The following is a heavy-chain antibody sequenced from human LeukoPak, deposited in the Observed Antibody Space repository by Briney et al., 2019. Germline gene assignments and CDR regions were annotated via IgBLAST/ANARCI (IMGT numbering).Heavy chain of an antibody. V-gene: IGHV1-3*04. CDR2: INTGNGNT. CDR1: GYSFSIYA. D-gene: IGHD6-13*01. CDR3: ARGVMAAADMGRANRDRYFQY. J-gene: IGHJ1*01. Sequence: ASVKVSCKSSGYSFSIYAIHWVRQAPGQRLEWMGWINTGNGNTKYSQKFQGRVTITRDTSATTAYMELSSLRSEDTAVYYCARGVMAAADMGRANRDRYFQYWGQGTLVTVSS.